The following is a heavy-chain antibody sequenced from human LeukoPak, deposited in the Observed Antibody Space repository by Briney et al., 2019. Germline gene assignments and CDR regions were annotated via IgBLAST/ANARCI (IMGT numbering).Heavy chain of an antibody. D-gene: IGHD6-13*01. CDR3: ARRVSSSCYYFDY. CDR2: INQSGST. V-gene: IGHV4-34*01. CDR1: GWSFSGYY. Sequence: SETLSLTCAGYGWSFSGYYWSWIRQPPGKGLEWIGEINQSGSTNYNPSLKSRVTISVDTSKRQFSLQLSSVTAADTAVYYCARRVSSSCYYFDYWGQGTLVTVSS. J-gene: IGHJ4*02.